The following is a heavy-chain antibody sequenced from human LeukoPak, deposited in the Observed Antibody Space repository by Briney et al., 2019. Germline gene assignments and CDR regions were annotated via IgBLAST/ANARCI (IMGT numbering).Heavy chain of an antibody. J-gene: IGHJ4*02. CDR3: AGHTRSGGDPRQFDS. V-gene: IGHV5-51*01. CDR1: GYSFSSYW. CDR2: IYPADFSV. Sequence: GESLKISCKGSGYSFSSYWIGGVRQMPGRGLEWMGIIYPADFSVRYSPPFQGQVTISVDRATSTTSLQWSGLKASDTALLYCAGHTRSGGDPRQFDSWGQGTLVTVSS. D-gene: IGHD2-21*01.